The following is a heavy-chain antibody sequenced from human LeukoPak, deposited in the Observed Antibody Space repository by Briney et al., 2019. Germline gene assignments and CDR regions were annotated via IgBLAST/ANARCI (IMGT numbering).Heavy chain of an antibody. CDR2: ISSSGSI. V-gene: IGHV3-48*01. CDR3: ARGGSYYNEAFDI. D-gene: IGHD3-10*01. CDR1: GFTFSSYS. Sequence: GGSLRLSCAASGFTFSSYSMNWVRQAPGKGLEWAPYISSSGSIYYADSVKGRFTISRDNAKNSLSLQMNSLRAEDTAVYYCARGGSYYNEAFDIWGQGTMVTVSS. J-gene: IGHJ3*02.